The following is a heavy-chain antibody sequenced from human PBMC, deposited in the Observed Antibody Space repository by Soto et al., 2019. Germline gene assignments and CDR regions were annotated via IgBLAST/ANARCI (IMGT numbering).Heavy chain of an antibody. CDR3: ARFNPTPDAFDI. V-gene: IGHV1-8*02. CDR2: MNPNSGNT. Sequence: GASVKVSCEASGGTFSSYAISCVRQAPGQGLEWMGWMNPNSGNTGYAQKFQGRVTMTRNTSISTAYMELSSLRSEDTAVYYCARFNPTPDAFDIWGQGTMVTVSS. CDR1: GGTFSSYA. J-gene: IGHJ3*02.